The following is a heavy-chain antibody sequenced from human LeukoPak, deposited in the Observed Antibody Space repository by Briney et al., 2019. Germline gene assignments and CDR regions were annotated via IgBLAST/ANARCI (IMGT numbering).Heavy chain of an antibody. CDR2: IIPIFGTA. CDR3: ARARELGYCCGGSCYSRYYFDY. D-gene: IGHD2-15*01. Sequence: SVKVSCKASGGTFSSYAISWVRQAPGQGLEWMGGIIPIFGTANYAQKFQGRVTITADESTSTAYMELSSLRSEDTAVYYCARARELGYCCGGSCYSRYYFDYWGQGTLVTVSS. CDR1: GGTFSSYA. V-gene: IGHV1-69*13. J-gene: IGHJ4*02.